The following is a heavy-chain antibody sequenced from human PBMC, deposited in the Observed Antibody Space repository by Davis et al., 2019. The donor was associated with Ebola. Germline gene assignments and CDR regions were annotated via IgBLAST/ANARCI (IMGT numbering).Heavy chain of an antibody. CDR1: GYTFTSYG. CDR2: INPHNGNT. Sequence: AASVKVSCKASGYTFTSYGITWVRQAPGQGLEWMGWINPHNGNTNYAQNVQGRVTMTTDTSTSTAYMEVGILRSDDTAVYYCARGDGYNWRLDYWGQGTLVTVSS. J-gene: IGHJ4*02. CDR3: ARGDGYNWRLDY. D-gene: IGHD5-24*01. V-gene: IGHV1-18*04.